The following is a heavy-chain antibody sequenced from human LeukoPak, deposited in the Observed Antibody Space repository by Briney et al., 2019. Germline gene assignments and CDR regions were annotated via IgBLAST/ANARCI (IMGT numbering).Heavy chain of an antibody. Sequence: ASVKVSCKASGYTFTGYYMHWVRQAPGQGLEWMGWINPNSGGTNYAQKLQGRVTMTRDTSISTAYMGLSRLRSDDTAVYYCARDTVWGNRLEYFQHWGQGTLVTVSS. CDR1: GYTFTGYY. J-gene: IGHJ1*01. D-gene: IGHD3-16*01. V-gene: IGHV1-2*02. CDR3: ARDTVWGNRLEYFQH. CDR2: INPNSGGT.